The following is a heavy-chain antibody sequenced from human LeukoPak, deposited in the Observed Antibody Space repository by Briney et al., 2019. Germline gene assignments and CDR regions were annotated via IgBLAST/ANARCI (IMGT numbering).Heavy chain of an antibody. CDR3: ARGHYYDSSGYYIPPELYYYYYYGMDV. CDR2: IIPIFGTA. D-gene: IGHD3-22*01. Sequence: GASVKVSCKASGGTFISYAISWVRQAPGQRLEWMGGIIPIFGTANYAQRFQGRVTITADESTSTAYMELSSLRSEDTAVYYCARGHYYDSSGYYIPPELYYYYYYGMDVWGQGTTVTVSS. V-gene: IGHV1-69*13. J-gene: IGHJ6*02. CDR1: GGTFISYA.